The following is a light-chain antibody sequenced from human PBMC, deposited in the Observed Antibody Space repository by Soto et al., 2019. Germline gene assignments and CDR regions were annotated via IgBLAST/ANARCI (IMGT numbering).Light chain of an antibody. CDR1: ENIKNW. J-gene: IGKJ1*01. V-gene: IGKV1-5*01. Sequence: QMTQSPSTLAASVGDRVTITCRASENIKNWLAWYQQTPGKAPKVLISDASRLETGVPSRFSGSGYRTDIPLTITRLQTDDCGTYHSQQDDVHPKTFGQATKGDI. CDR2: DAS. CDR3: QQDDVHPKT.